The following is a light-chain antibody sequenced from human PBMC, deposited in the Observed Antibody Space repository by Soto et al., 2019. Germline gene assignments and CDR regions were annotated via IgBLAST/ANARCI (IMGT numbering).Light chain of an antibody. CDR3: QQRSNWPPIT. J-gene: IGKJ1*01. CDR2: DAS. V-gene: IGKV3-11*01. Sequence: EIVLTQSPATLSLSPGERVTLSCRASQSVSSYLAWYQQKPGQAPRLLIYDASNRATGIPARFSGSGSGTDFTLTISSLEPEDFAVYYCQQRSNWPPITFGQGTKVDIK. CDR1: QSVSSY.